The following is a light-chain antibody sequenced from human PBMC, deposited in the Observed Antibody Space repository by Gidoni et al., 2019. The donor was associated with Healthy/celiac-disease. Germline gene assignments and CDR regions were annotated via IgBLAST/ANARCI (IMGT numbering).Light chain of an antibody. CDR3: QVWDSSSDHYVV. V-gene: IGLV3-21*04. CDR2: YDS. CDR1: NIGSKS. J-gene: IGLJ2*01. Sequence: SYVLTQPPSVSVAPGKTARITCGGNNIGSKSVHWYQQKPGQAPVLVIYYDSDRPSGIPERFSGSNSGNTATLTISRVEAGEDADDYCQVWDSSSDHYVVFGGGTKLTVL.